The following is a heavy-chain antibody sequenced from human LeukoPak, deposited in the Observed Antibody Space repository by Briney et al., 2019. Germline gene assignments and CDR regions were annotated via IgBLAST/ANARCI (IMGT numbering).Heavy chain of an antibody. J-gene: IGHJ4*02. Sequence: RTSETLSLTCDVSGGSVTSTNWWTWVRQPPGKGLEWIGEVHLDGRTNYNPSLKSRLIMSVDLPENHISLKLNSVTAADTAVYYCARRRVQWPATINYYDYWGQGTLVTVSS. CDR2: VHLDGRT. D-gene: IGHD2-2*01. CDR1: GGSVTSTNW. V-gene: IGHV4-4*02. CDR3: ARRRVQWPATINYYDY.